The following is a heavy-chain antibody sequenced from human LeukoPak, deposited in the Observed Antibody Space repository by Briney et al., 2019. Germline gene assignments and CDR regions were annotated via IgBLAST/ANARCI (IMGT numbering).Heavy chain of an antibody. V-gene: IGHV3-21*01. J-gene: IGHJ4*02. CDR2: ISSSSSYI. CDR3: ARANRLLVGEDY. CDR1: GFTFSSYS. D-gene: IGHD6-6*01. Sequence: GGSLRLPCAASGFTFSSYSMNWVRQAPGKGLEWVSSISSSSSYIYYADSVKGRFTISRDNAKNSLYLQMNSLRAEDTAVYYCARANRLLVGEDYWGQGTLVTVSS.